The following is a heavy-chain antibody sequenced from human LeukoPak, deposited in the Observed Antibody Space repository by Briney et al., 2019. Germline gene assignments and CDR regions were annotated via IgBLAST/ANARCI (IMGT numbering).Heavy chain of an antibody. J-gene: IGHJ4*02. Sequence: PGTSLRLSCAASGFTFRNYGMHWVRQAPGKGLEWVAVTYYDGSNKYYGDSVKGRFTISRDNSKNTLYLQLNSLRAEDTAVYYCATASGTYSSTYWGQGTLVTVSS. D-gene: IGHD1-26*01. CDR2: TYYDGSNK. CDR3: ATASGTYSSTY. CDR1: GFTFRNYG. V-gene: IGHV3-33*01.